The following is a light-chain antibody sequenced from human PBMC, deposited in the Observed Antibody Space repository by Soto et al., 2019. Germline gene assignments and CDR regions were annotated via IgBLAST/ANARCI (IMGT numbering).Light chain of an antibody. J-gene: IGLJ1*01. CDR3: SSYTSSSTPYV. V-gene: IGLV2-14*01. CDR2: EVS. Sequence: QSVLTQPASVSGSPGQSITISCTGTSSDVGGYTYVSWYQQHPGKAPKLMIYEVSNRASGVSNRFPGSKSGNTASLTISGLQAEDETDYYCSSYTSSSTPYVFGTGTKVTVL. CDR1: SSDVGGYTY.